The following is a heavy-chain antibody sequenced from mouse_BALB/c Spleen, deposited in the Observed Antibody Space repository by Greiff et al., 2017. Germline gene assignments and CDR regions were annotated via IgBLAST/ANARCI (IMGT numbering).Heavy chain of an antibody. CDR2: IDPANGNT. Sequence: EVQLQQSGAELVKPGASVKLSCTASGFNIKDTYMHWVKQRPEQGLEWIGRIDPANGNTKYDPKFQGKATITADTSSNTAYLQLSSLTSEDTAVYYCASPTTVVATRAMDYWGQGTSVTVSS. CDR3: ASPTTVVATRAMDY. D-gene: IGHD1-1*01. V-gene: IGHV14-3*02. J-gene: IGHJ4*01. CDR1: GFNIKDTY.